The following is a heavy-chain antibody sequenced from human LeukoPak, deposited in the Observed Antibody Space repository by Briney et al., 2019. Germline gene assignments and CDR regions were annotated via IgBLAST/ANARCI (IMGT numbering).Heavy chain of an antibody. D-gene: IGHD3-10*01. J-gene: IGHJ6*02. CDR1: GGSISSGGYY. CDR2: IYYSGST. CDR3: ARDSESGRNYYYYGMDV. V-gene: IGHV4-31*03. Sequence: SETLSLTCTVSGGSISSGGYYWSWIRQHPGKGLEWIGYIYYSGSTYYNPSLKSRVTISVDTTKNQFSLKLSSVTAADTAVYYCARDSESGRNYYYYGMDVWGQGTTDTVSS.